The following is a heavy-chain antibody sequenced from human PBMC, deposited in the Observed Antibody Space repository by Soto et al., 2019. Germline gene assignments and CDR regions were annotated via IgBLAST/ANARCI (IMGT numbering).Heavy chain of an antibody. D-gene: IGHD3-10*01. CDR1: GFSFTDYG. Sequence: QVQLVESGGGVVQPGTSLRLSCLVSGFSFTDYGLHWVRQAPGKGLEWVAVISNDGKNKKYVDSVKGRFTISIDESNTTLYLQSNSLRVEDTALYYCAKVRGSGSYYPRFSCYSWGQGAQVTVSS. V-gene: IGHV3-30*18. J-gene: IGHJ1*01. CDR2: ISNDGKNK. CDR3: AKVRGSGSYYPRFSCYS.